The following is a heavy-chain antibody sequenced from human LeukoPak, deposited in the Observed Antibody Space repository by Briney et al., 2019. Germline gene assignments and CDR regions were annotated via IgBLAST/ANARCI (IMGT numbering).Heavy chain of an antibody. Sequence: AGGSLRLSCVGSGFTFRSHAMSWVRQAPGKGLEWVSAISGSGDSTYYADSVKGRFTISRDNSKNTLYLQMNSLRAEDTAVYYCAKRTHVLQFSVYYYSMDVWGQGTTVTVSS. CDR3: AKRTHVLQFSVYYYSMDV. D-gene: IGHD3-3*01. CDR2: ISGSGDST. CDR1: GFTFRSHA. J-gene: IGHJ6*02. V-gene: IGHV3-23*01.